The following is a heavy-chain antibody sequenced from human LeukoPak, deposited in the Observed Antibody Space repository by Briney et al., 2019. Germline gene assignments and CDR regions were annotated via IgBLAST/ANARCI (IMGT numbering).Heavy chain of an antibody. Sequence: GGSLRLSCATSGFTFSFYGMHWVRQAPGKGLEWVAFIQYDGSFKFYADSVQGRFSISRDNSKNTLFLQMNSLRADDTAVYYCAKTSDQLLYSKFDFWGRGTLVTVSS. J-gene: IGHJ4*02. V-gene: IGHV3-30*02. CDR3: AKTSDQLLYSKFDF. CDR2: IQYDGSFK. D-gene: IGHD2-2*02. CDR1: GFTFSFYG.